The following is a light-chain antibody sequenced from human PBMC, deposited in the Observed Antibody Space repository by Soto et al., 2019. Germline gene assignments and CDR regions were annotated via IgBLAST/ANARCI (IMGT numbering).Light chain of an antibody. CDR2: AAS. Sequence: DIQVTQSPSSLSASVGDRVTITCRASQSISSYLNWYKQQPGKAPELLIYAASSLQTGVPSRFSGSGSGTDFTLTISSLQPEDFATYYCQQSYGTPRTFGQGTKVDIK. J-gene: IGKJ1*01. CDR3: QQSYGTPRT. V-gene: IGKV1-39*01. CDR1: QSISSY.